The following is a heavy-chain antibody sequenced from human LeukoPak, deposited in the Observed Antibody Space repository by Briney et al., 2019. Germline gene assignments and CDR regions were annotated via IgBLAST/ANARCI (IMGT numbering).Heavy chain of an antibody. CDR3: ARGKELPDY. J-gene: IGHJ4*02. CDR2: ISTSSSYI. Sequence: GGSLRLSCVASGFTLSTYRMNWVRQAPGKGLEWVSYISTSSSYIYYADSVKGRFTISRDNAKNSLYLQMNSLRAEDTAVYYCARGKELPDYWGQGTLVTVSS. CDR1: GFTLSTYR. D-gene: IGHD1-26*01. V-gene: IGHV3-21*05.